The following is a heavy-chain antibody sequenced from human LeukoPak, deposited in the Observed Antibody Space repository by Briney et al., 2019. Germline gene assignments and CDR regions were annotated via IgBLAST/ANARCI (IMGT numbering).Heavy chain of an antibody. CDR1: GGSFSGYY. CDR3: AREGGPYRPLDY. J-gene: IGHJ4*02. CDR2: VNLQGST. V-gene: IGHV4-34*01. Sequence: SETLSLTCAVYGGSFSGYYWSWIRQPPGKGLEWIGEVNLQGSTNYNPSLMGRVAISVDTSENHISLQLTSVTAADTAVYYCAREGGPYRPLDYSGQGTLVTVSS.